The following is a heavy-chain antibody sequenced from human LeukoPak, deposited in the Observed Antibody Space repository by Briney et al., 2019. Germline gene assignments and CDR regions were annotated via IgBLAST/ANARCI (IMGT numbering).Heavy chain of an antibody. J-gene: IGHJ5*02. CDR3: ARPEGPRGSTPFDP. D-gene: IGHD2-2*01. Sequence: GGSLRLSRAASGFTFSTYSMNWVRQAPGKGLEWVSTITGSGDTTYYADSVKGRFAISRDNSKNTLYLQMNSLRAEDTAVYYCARPEGPRGSTPFDPWGQGTLVTVSS. V-gene: IGHV3-23*01. CDR1: GFTFSTYS. CDR2: ITGSGDTT.